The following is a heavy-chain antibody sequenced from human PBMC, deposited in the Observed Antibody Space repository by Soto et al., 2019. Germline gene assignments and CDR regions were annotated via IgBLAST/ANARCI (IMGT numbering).Heavy chain of an antibody. J-gene: IGHJ6*02. D-gene: IGHD3-10*01. CDR2: ISAYNGNT. CDR1: GYTLTSYG. V-gene: IGHV1-18*04. Sequence: GASVKVSCKASGYTLTSYGISWVRQAPGQGLEWMGWISAYNGNTNYAQKLQGRVTMTTDTSTSTAYMELRSLRSDDTAVYYCARDTRARITMVRGVIIDYYYYYGMDVWGQGTTVTVSS. CDR3: ARDTRARITMVRGVIIDYYYYYGMDV.